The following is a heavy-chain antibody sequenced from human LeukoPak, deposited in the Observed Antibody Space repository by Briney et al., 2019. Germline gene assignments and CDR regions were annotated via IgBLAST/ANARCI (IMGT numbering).Heavy chain of an antibody. CDR1: GGSISSYY. V-gene: IGHV4-59*08. Sequence: SETLSLTGTVSGGSISSYYWSWIRQPPGKGLEWIGYFYYSGSTNYNPSLKSRVTISVDTSKNQFSLKLSSVTAADTAVYYCARQGSHYYDSSGYLDYWGQGTLVTVSS. J-gene: IGHJ4*02. CDR2: FYYSGST. D-gene: IGHD3-22*01. CDR3: ARQGSHYYDSSGYLDY.